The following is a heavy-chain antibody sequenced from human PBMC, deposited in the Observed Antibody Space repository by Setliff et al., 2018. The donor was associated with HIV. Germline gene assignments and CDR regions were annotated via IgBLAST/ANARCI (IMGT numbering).Heavy chain of an antibody. V-gene: IGHV4-39*01. CDR1: GGSINRSNYY. CDR3: ARQTWEYYDTLTGYYRSPKNFDS. CDR2: IPYTGST. J-gene: IGHJ4*02. D-gene: IGHD3-9*01. Sequence: SETLSLTCTVPGGSINRSNYYWGWIRQPPGKGLEWIGTIPYTGSTYYDPSLKSRVTISLDTSKNQFFLKLSSVTAPDTARYYCARQTWEYYDTLTGYYRSPKNFDSWGQGTLVTVSS.